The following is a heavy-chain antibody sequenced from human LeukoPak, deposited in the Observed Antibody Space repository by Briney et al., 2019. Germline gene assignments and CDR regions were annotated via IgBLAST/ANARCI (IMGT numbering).Heavy chain of an antibody. CDR1: GYTFTVYY. D-gene: IGHD3-16*01. CDR2: INPSGGST. V-gene: IGHV1-46*01. CDR3: ARVLGGLAFRTFDY. Sequence: ASVKVSFKASGYTFTVYYMHWVRQAPGQGREWMGIINPSGGSTIYAQKFQGRVAMTRDTSTSTVYMELSSLRSEDTAVYYCARVLGGLAFRTFDYWGQGTLVTVSS. J-gene: IGHJ4*02.